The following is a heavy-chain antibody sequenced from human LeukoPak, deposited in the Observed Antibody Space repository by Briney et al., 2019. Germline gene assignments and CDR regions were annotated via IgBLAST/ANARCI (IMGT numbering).Heavy chain of an antibody. D-gene: IGHD2-15*01. CDR2: ISYDGSNK. J-gene: IGHJ6*02. CDR3: AREIGGYLPGYYYYGMDV. Sequence: GGSLRLSCAASGFTFSSYAMHWVRQAPGKGLEWVAVISYDGSNKYYADSVKGRFTISRDNSKNTLYLQMNSLRAEDTAVYYCAREIGGYLPGYYYYGMDVWGQGTTVTVSS. V-gene: IGHV3-30-3*01. CDR1: GFTFSSYA.